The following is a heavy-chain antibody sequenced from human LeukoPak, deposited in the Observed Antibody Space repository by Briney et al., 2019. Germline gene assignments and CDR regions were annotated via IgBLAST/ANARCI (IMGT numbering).Heavy chain of an antibody. CDR3: ARSHYYGSGSYFDY. CDR2: IYYSGST. V-gene: IGHV4-39*07. CDR1: GGSISSSSYY. J-gene: IGHJ4*02. Sequence: SETLSLTCTVSGGSISSSSYYWGWIRQPPGKGLEWIGSIYYSGSTYYNPSLKSRVTISVGTSKNQFSLKLSSVTAADTAVYYCARSHYYGSGSYFDYWGQGTLVTVSS. D-gene: IGHD3-10*01.